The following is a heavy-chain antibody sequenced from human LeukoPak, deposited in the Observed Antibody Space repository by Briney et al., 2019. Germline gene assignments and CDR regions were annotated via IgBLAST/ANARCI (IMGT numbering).Heavy chain of an antibody. Sequence: GGSLRLSCAASGFTFSSYAMHWVRQAPGKGLEWVAVISYDGSNKYYADSVKGRFTISSDNSKNTLYLQMNSLRAEDTAVYYCARDGLRGAFDIWGQGTMVTVSS. CDR3: ARDGLRGAFDI. CDR2: ISYDGSNK. V-gene: IGHV3-30-3*01. CDR1: GFTFSSYA. D-gene: IGHD3-10*01. J-gene: IGHJ3*02.